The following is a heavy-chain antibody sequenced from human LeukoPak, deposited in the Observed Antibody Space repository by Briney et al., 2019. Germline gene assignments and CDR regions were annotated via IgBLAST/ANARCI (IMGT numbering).Heavy chain of an antibody. D-gene: IGHD2-2*01. CDR1: GYTFTGYY. J-gene: IGHJ5*02. Sequence: ASVKVSCKASGYTFTGYYIHWVRQAPGQGLEWMGWINPNSGGTNYAQKFQGRVTMTRDTSISTAYMELSRLRSDDTAVYYCARGSPYQLLSDWFDPWGQGTLVTVSS. CDR2: INPNSGGT. V-gene: IGHV1-2*02. CDR3: ARGSPYQLLSDWFDP.